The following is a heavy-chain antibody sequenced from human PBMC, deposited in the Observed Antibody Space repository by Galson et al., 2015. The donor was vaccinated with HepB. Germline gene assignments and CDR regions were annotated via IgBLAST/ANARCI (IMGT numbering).Heavy chain of an antibody. CDR1: GGTFNSYA. Sequence: SVKVSCKASGGTFNSYAISWVRQAPGQGLEWMGGIIPIFGTANYAQKFQGRVTITADESTSTAYMELSSLRSEDTAVYYCATSQVGATHNWFDPWGQGTLVTVSS. V-gene: IGHV1-69*13. CDR2: IIPIFGTA. J-gene: IGHJ5*02. D-gene: IGHD1-26*01. CDR3: ATSQVGATHNWFDP.